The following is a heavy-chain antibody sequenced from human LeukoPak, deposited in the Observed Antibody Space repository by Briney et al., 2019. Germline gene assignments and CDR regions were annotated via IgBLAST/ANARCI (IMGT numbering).Heavy chain of an antibody. D-gene: IGHD1-26*01. J-gene: IGHJ4*02. CDR3: ARDQGGSYYFDY. Sequence: SGGSLRLSCAASGFTVSSNYMSWVRQAPGKGLEWVSVIYSGGSTYYADSVKGRFTISRDNSKNTLYLQMNSLRAEDTAVYYCARDQGGSYYFDYWGQGTLVTVSS. CDR1: GFTVSSNY. CDR2: IYSGGST. V-gene: IGHV3-66*01.